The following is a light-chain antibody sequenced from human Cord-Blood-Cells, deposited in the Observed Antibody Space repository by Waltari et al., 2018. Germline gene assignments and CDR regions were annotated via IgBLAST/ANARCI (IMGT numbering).Light chain of an antibody. J-gene: IGLJ3*02. CDR2: VVS. CDR3: CSYAGSYTLWV. CDR1: SSDVGGYNY. V-gene: IGLV2-11*01. Sequence: QSALNQPRSVSGSPGPSVTISCTGTSSDVGGYNYVSWYQQHPGKAPKLMIYVVSKRPSGVPDRFSGSKSGNTASLTISGLQAEDEADYYCCSYAGSYTLWVFGGGTKLTVL.